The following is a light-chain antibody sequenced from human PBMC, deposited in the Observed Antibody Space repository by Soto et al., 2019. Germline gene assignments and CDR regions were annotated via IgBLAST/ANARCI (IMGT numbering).Light chain of an antibody. CDR3: QQYNSYPVH. V-gene: IGKV1-5*03. CDR1: QSISSW. J-gene: IGKJ2*01. CDR2: KAS. Sequence: DIQMTQSPSTLSASVGDRVTITCRASQSISSWLAWYQQKPGKAPKLLIYKASSLESGVPSRFSGIGSGTEFTLTISSLQPDDFATYYCQQYNSYPVHFGQGTKLEIK.